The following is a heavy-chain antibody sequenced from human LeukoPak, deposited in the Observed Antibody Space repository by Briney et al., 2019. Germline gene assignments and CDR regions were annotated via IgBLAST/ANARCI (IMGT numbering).Heavy chain of an antibody. V-gene: IGHV3-30*04. Sequence: GGSLRLSCAASGFTFSSYAMHWVRQAPGKGLEWVAVISYDGSNKYYADSVKGRFTISRDNSKNTLYLQMNSLRAEDTAVYYCAKVAWGWYGYGGYWGQGTMVIVVS. CDR2: ISYDGSNK. CDR1: GFTFSSYA. J-gene: IGHJ4*02. D-gene: IGHD6-19*01. CDR3: AKVAWGWYGYGGY.